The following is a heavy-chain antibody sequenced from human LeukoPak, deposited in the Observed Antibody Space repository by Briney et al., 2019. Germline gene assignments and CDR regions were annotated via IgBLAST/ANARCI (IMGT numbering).Heavy chain of an antibody. J-gene: IGHJ5*02. D-gene: IGHD1-1*01. Sequence: SETLSLTCTVSGGSISTSNYYWGWIRQPPGKGLEGIGNIFYSGSTYYNPSLKSRVTRSVDTSKNQCSLKLSSVTAADTAVYYCARKRRACFDPWGQGTLVTVSS. CDR1: GGSISTSNYY. CDR3: ARKRRACFDP. CDR2: IFYSGST. V-gene: IGHV4-39*07.